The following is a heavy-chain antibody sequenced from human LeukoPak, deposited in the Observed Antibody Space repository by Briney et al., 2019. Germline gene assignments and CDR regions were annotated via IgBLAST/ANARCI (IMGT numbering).Heavy chain of an antibody. CDR2: IYYSGST. J-gene: IGHJ5*02. V-gene: IGHV4-59*01. CDR1: GGSTSSYY. CDR3: ARAHVLRFLEWSNWFDP. D-gene: IGHD3-3*01. Sequence: SSETLSLTCTVSGGSTSSYYWSWIRQPPGKGLEWIGYIYYSGSTNYNPSLKSRVTISVDTSKNQFSLKLSSVTAADTAVYYCARAHVLRFLEWSNWFDPWGQGTLVTVSS.